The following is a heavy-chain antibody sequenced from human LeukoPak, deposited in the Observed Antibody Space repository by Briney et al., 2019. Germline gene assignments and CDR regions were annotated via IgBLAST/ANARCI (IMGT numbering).Heavy chain of an antibody. CDR2: IIPIFGTA. CDR3: GRVSGTGYYYYMDV. Sequence: ASVKVSCKASGGTFSSYAISWVRQAPGQGLEWMGGIIPIFGTANYAQRFQGRVTITTDESMSTAYMELSSLRSEDTAVYYCGRVSGTGYYYYMDVWGKGTTVTVSS. J-gene: IGHJ6*03. CDR1: GGTFSSYA. V-gene: IGHV1-69*05. D-gene: IGHD2-8*02.